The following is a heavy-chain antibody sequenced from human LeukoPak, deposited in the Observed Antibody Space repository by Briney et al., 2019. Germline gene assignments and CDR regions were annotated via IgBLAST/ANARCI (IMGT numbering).Heavy chain of an antibody. CDR2: MYESGRT. D-gene: IGHD3-22*01. Sequence: SETLSLTCTVSGYSISSGYYWGWTRQPPGKGLEWIGSMYESGRTYYNPSLKSRVAISVDTPKNQFSLKLSYVTAADTAVYYCVRDSSGYYPIFDYWGQGTLVTVSS. CDR3: VRDSSGYYPIFDY. CDR1: GYSISSGYY. J-gene: IGHJ4*02. V-gene: IGHV4-38-2*02.